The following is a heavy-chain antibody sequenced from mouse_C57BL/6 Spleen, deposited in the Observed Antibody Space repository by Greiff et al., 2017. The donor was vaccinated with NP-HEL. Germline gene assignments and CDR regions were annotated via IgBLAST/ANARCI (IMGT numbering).Heavy chain of an antibody. CDR1: GYTFTSYW. D-gene: IGHD2-5*01. V-gene: IGHV1-64*01. J-gene: IGHJ3*01. CDR2: IHPNSGST. Sequence: VQLHQPGAELVKPGASVKVSCKASGYTFTSYWMHWVTQRPGQGLEWIGRIHPNSGSTNYNEKFKSNATLTVDKSSSTAYLQLSSLTSEYSAVYYYARNGGIYSNPWFAYWGQGTLGTVSA. CDR3: ARNGGIYSNPWFAY.